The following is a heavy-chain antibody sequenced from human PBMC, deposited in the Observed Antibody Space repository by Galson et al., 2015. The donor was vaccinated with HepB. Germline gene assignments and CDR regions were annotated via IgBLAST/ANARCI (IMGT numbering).Heavy chain of an antibody. V-gene: IGHV1-18*01. D-gene: IGHD3-3*01. CDR1: GYTFTNYG. CDR3: ARVLEYYDFWSSSPLDY. J-gene: IGHJ4*02. Sequence: SVKVSCKASGYTFTNYGISWVRQAPGQGLEWMGWISAYNGNTQYLQNFQGRVTMTRDTSTNTAYMELRSLRSDDTAVYYCARVLEYYDFWSSSPLDYWGQGTRVTVSS. CDR2: ISAYNGNT.